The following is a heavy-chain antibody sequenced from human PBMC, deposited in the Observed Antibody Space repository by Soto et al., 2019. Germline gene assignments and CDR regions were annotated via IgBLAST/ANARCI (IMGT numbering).Heavy chain of an antibody. CDR3: ARLPTGYPNWFDP. D-gene: IGHD3-9*01. CDR2: IHYRGDT. Sequence: QVQLQGSGPGLVRPSETLSLTCTVSGASISTNHHNWAWVRQPPGKGLEWMGNIHYRGDTYFNPSLGSRLPMSVDTSKNQFSLKLTSVTAADTAVYYCARLPTGYPNWFDPWGQGTLVTVSS. V-gene: IGHV4-39*01. J-gene: IGHJ5*02. CDR1: GASISTNHHN.